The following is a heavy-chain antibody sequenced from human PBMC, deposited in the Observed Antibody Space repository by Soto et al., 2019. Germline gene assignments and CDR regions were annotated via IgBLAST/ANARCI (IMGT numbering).Heavy chain of an antibody. CDR1: GFTFSSYD. CDR2: IWYDGSNK. V-gene: IGHV3-33*01. J-gene: IGHJ4*02. D-gene: IGHD6-13*01. CDR3: AIEGYSSSSHLDDY. Sequence: QVQLVESGGGVVQPGRSLRLSCAASGFTFSSYDMHWVRQAPVKGLEWVAVIWYDGSNKYYADSVKGRFTISRDNSKNTLYLQMNSLRADDTAVYYCAIEGYSSSSHLDDYWGQGTLVTVSS.